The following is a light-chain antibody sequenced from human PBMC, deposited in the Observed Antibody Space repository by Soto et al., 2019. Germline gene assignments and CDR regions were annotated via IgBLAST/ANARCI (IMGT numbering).Light chain of an antibody. CDR3: QQYYSTLLT. CDR2: WAS. Sequence: DIVMTQSPDSLAVSLGERATINCKSSQSVLYSSNNKHYLAWYQQKPGQPHKLLIYWASTRESVVPDRFSGSGSGTDFTLTIRSLQAEDVAVYYCQQYYSTLLTFGGGTKVEIK. CDR1: QSVLYSSNNKHY. V-gene: IGKV4-1*01. J-gene: IGKJ4*01.